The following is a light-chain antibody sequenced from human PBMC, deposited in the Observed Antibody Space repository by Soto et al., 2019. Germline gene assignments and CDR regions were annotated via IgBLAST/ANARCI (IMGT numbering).Light chain of an antibody. V-gene: IGLV2-8*01. CDR1: SSDVGGYNF. CDR2: EVS. Sequence: QSALTQPPSASGSPGQSVTISCTGTSSDVGGYNFVSWYQQHPGKAPKLMIYEVSKRPSGVPDRFSGSKSGNTASLTVSGFQVGAGVVFYCGSYAGSNNWVFGGGTKLTVL. J-gene: IGLJ3*02. CDR3: GSYAGSNNWV.